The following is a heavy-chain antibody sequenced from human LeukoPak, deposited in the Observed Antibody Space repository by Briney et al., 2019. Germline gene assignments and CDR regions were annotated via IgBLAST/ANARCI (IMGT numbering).Heavy chain of an antibody. CDR2: INHSGST. CDR3: ARGKYIDSGSYNVFDY. D-gene: IGHD3-10*01. Sequence: ASETLSLTCAVYGGSFSGYYWSWIRQPPGKGLEWIGEINHSGSTYYNPSLKSRVTISVDTSKNQFSLKLSSVTAADTAVYYCARGKYIDSGSYNVFDYWGQGTLVTVSS. CDR1: GGSFSGYY. J-gene: IGHJ4*02. V-gene: IGHV4-34*01.